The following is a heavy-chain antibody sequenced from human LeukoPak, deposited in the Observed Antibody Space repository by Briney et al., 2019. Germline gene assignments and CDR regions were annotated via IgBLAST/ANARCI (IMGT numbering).Heavy chain of an antibody. Sequence: GGSLRLSCAASGFTFISYGMSWVRQAPGKGLEWVSVIYSGGSTYYADSVKGRFTISRDNSKNTLYLQMNSLRAEDTAVYYCARGYRRFDPWGQGTLVTVSS. CDR3: ARGYRRFDP. V-gene: IGHV3-66*01. CDR1: GFTFISYG. CDR2: IYSGGST. D-gene: IGHD1-26*01. J-gene: IGHJ5*02.